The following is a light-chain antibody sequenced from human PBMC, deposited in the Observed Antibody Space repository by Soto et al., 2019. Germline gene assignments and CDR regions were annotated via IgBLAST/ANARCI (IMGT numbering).Light chain of an antibody. CDR1: QDISRY. CDR3: QQLQRTPFT. V-gene: IGKV1-9*01. Sequence: QLTQSPSSLSASVGDRVTITCRASQDISRYLAWYQQRAGKAPKLLIYGASTLQSGVPSRFSGSGSGTEFTLTINSLQPEDFATYHCQQLQRTPFTFGPGTTVDV. CDR2: GAS. J-gene: IGKJ3*01.